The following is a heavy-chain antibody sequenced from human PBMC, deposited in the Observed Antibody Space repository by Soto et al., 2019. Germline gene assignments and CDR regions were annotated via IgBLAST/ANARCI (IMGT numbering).Heavy chain of an antibody. D-gene: IGHD3-22*01. V-gene: IGHV1-18*01. J-gene: IGHJ4*02. CDR2: ISAYNGKT. CDR3: ARDRRYYDSSGYYCVWPRHFAY. Sequence: ASVKVSCKAAGYTFTSYGLSWVRQAPGQGLEGMGWISAYNGKTNYAQKLQGRVTMTTGTSASTAYMELRSLRSDDKAVYYCARDRRYYDSSGYYCVWPRHFAYGGQGTLVTVSS. CDR1: GYTFTSYG.